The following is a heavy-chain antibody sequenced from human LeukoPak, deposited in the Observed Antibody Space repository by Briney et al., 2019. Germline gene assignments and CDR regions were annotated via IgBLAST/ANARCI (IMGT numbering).Heavy chain of an antibody. D-gene: IGHD3-22*01. CDR3: ITDRNYYDSSGYYYIDY. CDR1: GFTFSNAW. V-gene: IGHV3-15*01. CDR2: IKSKTDGGTT. Sequence: GGSLILSCAASGFTFSNAWMTWVRQAPGKGLEWVGLIKSKTDGGTTDYAAPVKGRFTISRDDSKNTLYLQMNSLKTEDTAVYYCITDRNYYDSSGYYYIDYWGQGTLVTVSS. J-gene: IGHJ4*02.